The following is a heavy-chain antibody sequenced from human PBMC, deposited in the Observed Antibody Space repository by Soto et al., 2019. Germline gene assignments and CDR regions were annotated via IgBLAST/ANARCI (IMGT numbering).Heavy chain of an antibody. CDR3: TTDQMPKVSFGELRGVDDY. J-gene: IGHJ4*02. CDR1: GFTFSNAW. CDR2: IKSKTDGGTT. D-gene: IGHD3-10*01. Sequence: LRLSCAASGFTFSNAWMSWVRQAPGKGLEWVGRIKSKTDGGTTDYAAPVKGRFTISRDDSKNTLYLQMNSLKTEDTAVYYCTTDQMPKVSFGELRGVDDYWGQGTLVTVSS. V-gene: IGHV3-15*01.